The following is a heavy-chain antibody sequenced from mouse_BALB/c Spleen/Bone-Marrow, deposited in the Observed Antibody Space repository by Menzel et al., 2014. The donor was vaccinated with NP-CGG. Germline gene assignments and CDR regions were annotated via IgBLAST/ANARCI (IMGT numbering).Heavy chain of an antibody. CDR2: IYPGDGET. V-gene: IGHV1-80*01. J-gene: IGHJ2*01. CDR3: ARKYGDY. D-gene: IGHD2-10*02. Sequence: VQLQQSGAELVRPGSSVKISCKASGYPFSSCWMNWVKQRPGQGLEWIGQIYPGDGETNYNGKFKGNATLTADKSSSTAYMQLISLASEDSAVYCCARKYGDYWGQGTTLTVSS. CDR1: GYPFSSCW.